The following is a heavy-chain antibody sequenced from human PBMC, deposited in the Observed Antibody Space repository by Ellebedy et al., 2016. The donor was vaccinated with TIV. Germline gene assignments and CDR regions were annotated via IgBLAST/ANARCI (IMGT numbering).Heavy chain of an antibody. CDR1: GFTFSSYW. D-gene: IGHD3-16*02. V-gene: IGHV3-7*01. CDR2: IKQDGSEK. Sequence: GGSLRLXXAASGFTFSSYWMSWVRQAPGKGLEWVANIKQDGSEKYYVDSVKGRFTISRDNAKNSLYLQMNSLRAEDTAVYYCARAHLGAYDYVWGTYRNGMDVWGQGTTVTVSS. J-gene: IGHJ6*02. CDR3: ARAHLGAYDYVWGTYRNGMDV.